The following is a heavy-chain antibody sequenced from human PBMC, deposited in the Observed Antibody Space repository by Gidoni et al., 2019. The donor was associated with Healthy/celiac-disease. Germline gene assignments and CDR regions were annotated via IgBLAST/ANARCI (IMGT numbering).Heavy chain of an antibody. V-gene: IGHV4-39*01. J-gene: IGHJ4*02. CDR2: IYYSGST. CDR3: ARLSYYYDSSGYYYVLGFDY. Sequence: QLQLQESGPGLVKPSETLSLTCTVSGGSISSSSYHWGWIRQPPGKGLEWIGSIYYSGSTYYNPSLKSRVTIPVDTSKNQFSLKLSSVTAADTAVYYCARLSYYYDSSGYYYVLGFDYWGQGTLVTVSS. D-gene: IGHD3-22*01. CDR1: GGSISSSSYH.